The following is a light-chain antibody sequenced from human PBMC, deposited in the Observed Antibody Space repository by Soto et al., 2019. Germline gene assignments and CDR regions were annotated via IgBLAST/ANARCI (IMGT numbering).Light chain of an antibody. CDR2: EAS. Sequence: GHRVTITCRASHDISTFLAWYQQKPGKAPKLLIYEASTLQSGVPSRFSGSGSGTEFTLTISGLLPEDFAAYHCQQLYTLPFTFGQGTRLEIK. CDR3: QQLYTLPFT. V-gene: IGKV1-9*01. CDR1: HDISTF. J-gene: IGKJ5*01.